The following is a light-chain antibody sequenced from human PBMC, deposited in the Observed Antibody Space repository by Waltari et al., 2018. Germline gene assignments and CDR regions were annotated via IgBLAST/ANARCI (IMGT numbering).Light chain of an antibody. V-gene: IGLV2-14*03. CDR3: SSYTSSSTSYV. Sequence: QSALTQPASVSGSPGPSITISCTGPSRDGGGDNYVSWYQQQPGKAHKLRTFCYQQHQGMAPKLMIFDVSNRRSGVANRFSGSKSGNTASLTISGLQAEDEADYYCSSYTSSSTSYVFGAGTKVTVL. CDR1: SRDGGGDNY. CDR2: DVS. J-gene: IGLJ1*01.